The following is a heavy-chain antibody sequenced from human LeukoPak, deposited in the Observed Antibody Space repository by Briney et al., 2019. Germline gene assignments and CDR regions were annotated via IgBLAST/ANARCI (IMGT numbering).Heavy chain of an antibody. J-gene: IGHJ4*02. CDR1: GYTFSGYY. D-gene: IGHD5-18*01. V-gene: IGHV1-2*02. CDR3: AKAIHPGTLDTAMDPIDY. CDR2: INPNSGGT. Sequence: ASVKVSCKASGYTFSGYYMHWVRQAPGQGLEWMGWINPNSGGTKYAQKFQGRVTMTRDTSISTAYMELSRLRSDDTAVYYCAKAIHPGTLDTAMDPIDYWGQGTLVTVSS.